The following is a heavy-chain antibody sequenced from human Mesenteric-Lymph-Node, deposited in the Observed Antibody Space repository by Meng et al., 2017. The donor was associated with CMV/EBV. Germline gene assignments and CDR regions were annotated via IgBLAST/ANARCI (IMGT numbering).Heavy chain of an antibody. Sequence: GESLKISCAASGFTFSSYGMHWDRQAPGKGLEWVAFIRYDGSNKNYADSVKGRFTISRDNSKNTLYLQMNSLRAEDTAVYYCAKDGAREGATYKYYYGMDVWGQGTTVTVSS. CDR3: AKDGAREGATYKYYYGMDV. J-gene: IGHJ6*02. CDR2: IRYDGSNK. D-gene: IGHD1-26*01. V-gene: IGHV3-30*02. CDR1: GFTFSSYG.